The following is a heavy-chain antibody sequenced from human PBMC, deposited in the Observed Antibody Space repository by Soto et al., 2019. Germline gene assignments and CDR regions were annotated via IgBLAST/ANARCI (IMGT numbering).Heavy chain of an antibody. J-gene: IGHJ4*02. CDR2: IYHNGNT. V-gene: IGHV4-4*02. D-gene: IGHD3-22*01. CDR1: GGSISSTNW. Sequence: SETLSLTCAVSGGSISSTNWWSWVRQPPGKGLEWIGEIYHNGNTNYNPSLKSRVTISVDTSKNQFSLKLSSVTAADTAVYYCARGVRYYYDSSGLDYWGQGTLVTVSS. CDR3: ARGVRYYYDSSGLDY.